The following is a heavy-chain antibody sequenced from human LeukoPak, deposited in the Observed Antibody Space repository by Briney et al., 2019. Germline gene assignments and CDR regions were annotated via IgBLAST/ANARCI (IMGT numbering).Heavy chain of an antibody. Sequence: GGSLRLSCAASGFTFSSYAMSWVRQAPGKGLEWVSAISGSGGSTYYADSVKGRFTISRDNSKNTPYLQMNSLRAEDTAVYYCAKGRSYSSGWFDYWGQGTLVTVSS. CDR3: AKGRSYSSGWFDY. CDR2: ISGSGGST. V-gene: IGHV3-23*01. D-gene: IGHD6-19*01. J-gene: IGHJ4*02. CDR1: GFTFSSYA.